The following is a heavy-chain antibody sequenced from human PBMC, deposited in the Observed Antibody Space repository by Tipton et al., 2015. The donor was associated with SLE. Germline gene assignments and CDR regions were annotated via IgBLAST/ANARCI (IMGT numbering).Heavy chain of an antibody. Sequence: LRLSCTVSGGSISSYYWSWIRQPAGKGLEWIGRIYTSGSTNYNPSLKSRVTISVDTSKNQFSLKLSSVTAADTAVYYCARGDYYGPLGGYWGQGTLVTVSS. CDR3: ARGDYYGPLGGY. J-gene: IGHJ4*02. D-gene: IGHD3-10*01. V-gene: IGHV4-4*07. CDR1: GGSISSYY. CDR2: IYTSGST.